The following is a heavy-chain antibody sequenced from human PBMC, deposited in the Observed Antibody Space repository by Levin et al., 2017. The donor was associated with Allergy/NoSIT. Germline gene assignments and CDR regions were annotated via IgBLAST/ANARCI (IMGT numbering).Heavy chain of an antibody. Sequence: GESLKISCAASGFTFSSYAMSWVRQAPGKGLEWVSAISGSGGSTYYADSVKGRFTISRDNSKNTLYLQMNSLRAEDTAVYYCAKVHSSGWYLTTDAFDIWGQGTMVTVSS. J-gene: IGHJ3*02. D-gene: IGHD6-19*01. CDR3: AKVHSSGWYLTTDAFDI. CDR2: ISGSGGST. V-gene: IGHV3-23*01. CDR1: GFTFSSYA.